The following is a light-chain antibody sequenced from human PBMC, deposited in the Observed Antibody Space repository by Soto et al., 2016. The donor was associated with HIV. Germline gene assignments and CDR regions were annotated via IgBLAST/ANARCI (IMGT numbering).Light chain of an antibody. V-gene: IGKV1-39*01. CDR3: LQHNAFPRT. Sequence: DIQMTQSPSSLSASVGDRVTITCQASQDIRNYLNWYQQKPGKPPNLLIYEASILQSGVPSRFSGSGSGTDFTLIIDSLQPEGFATYYCLQHNAFPRTFGGGTKVEDQT. J-gene: IGKJ4*01. CDR2: EAS. CDR1: QDIRNY.